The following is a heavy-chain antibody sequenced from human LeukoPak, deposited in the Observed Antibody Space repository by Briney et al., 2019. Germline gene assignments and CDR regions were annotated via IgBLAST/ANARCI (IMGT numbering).Heavy chain of an antibody. D-gene: IGHD7-27*01. J-gene: IGHJ4*02. V-gene: IGHV4-59*01. CDR1: GGSISGYY. Sequence: PSETLFLTCTVSGGSISGYYWSWIRQPPGKGLEWIGYIYYSGSTNYNPSLKSRVTISVDTSKNQFSLKLSSVTAADTAVYYCARVDRVTGWDPIDYWGQGTLVTVSS. CDR2: IYYSGST. CDR3: ARVDRVTGWDPIDY.